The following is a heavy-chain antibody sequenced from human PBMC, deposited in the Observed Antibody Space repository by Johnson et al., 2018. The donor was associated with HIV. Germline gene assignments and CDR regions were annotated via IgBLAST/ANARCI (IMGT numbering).Heavy chain of an antibody. CDR1: GFTFDDYT. CDR3: ARKWELLSAFDF. V-gene: IGHV3-43*01. J-gene: IGHJ3*01. D-gene: IGHD1-26*01. CDR2: ITCDGGNT. Sequence: VQLVESGGVVVQPGGSLRLSCAASGFTFDDYTMHWVRQAPGKGLEWVALITCDGGNTYYADSVKGRFTISRDNNKNSLYLQMTSLRAEDTALYYCARKWELLSAFDFWGQGTMLTVSS.